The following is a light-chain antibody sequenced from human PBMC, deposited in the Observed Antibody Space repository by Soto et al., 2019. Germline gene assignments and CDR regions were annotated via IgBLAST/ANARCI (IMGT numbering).Light chain of an antibody. CDR1: QSVSRNY. Sequence: EIVLTQSPGTLSFSPGERASLSCRASQSVSRNYVAWYQLRSGQPPRLLIYDSSTRATGIPDRFSGSGSGAAFTLTISRLEPGDFAVYFCQQYGRIPLTFGGGSRVEIK. V-gene: IGKV3-20*01. CDR3: QQYGRIPLT. CDR2: DSS. J-gene: IGKJ4*01.